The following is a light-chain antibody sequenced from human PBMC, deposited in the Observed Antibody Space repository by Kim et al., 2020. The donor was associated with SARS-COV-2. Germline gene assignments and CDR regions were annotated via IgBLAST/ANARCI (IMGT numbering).Light chain of an antibody. J-gene: IGLJ3*02. V-gene: IGLV3-21*04. CDR2: YDS. Sequence: SYELTQPPSVSVAPGKTARITCGGNNIGSKSVHWYQQKPGQAPVLVIYYDSDRPSGIPERFSGSNSGNTATLTISRVEAGDEADFYRQVWDSSSRVFGGG. CDR1: NIGSKS. CDR3: QVWDSSSRV.